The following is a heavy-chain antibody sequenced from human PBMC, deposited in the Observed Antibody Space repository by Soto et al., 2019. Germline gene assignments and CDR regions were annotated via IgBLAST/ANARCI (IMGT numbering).Heavy chain of an antibody. V-gene: IGHV2-5*02. Sequence: QITLKESGPTLVKPTQSLTLTCTFSAFSLSTRGVGVCWIRQPPGKDLELLALIYLDDDKRYNPSLKSRLTLTIDTASNQVVLTMTNMDQVDTGTYYCAHGDWSYYDRSGRLGFDPWGQGTLVTVSS. CDR1: AFSLSTRGVG. CDR3: AHGDWSYYDRSGRLGFDP. CDR2: IYLDDDK. J-gene: IGHJ5*02. D-gene: IGHD3-22*01.